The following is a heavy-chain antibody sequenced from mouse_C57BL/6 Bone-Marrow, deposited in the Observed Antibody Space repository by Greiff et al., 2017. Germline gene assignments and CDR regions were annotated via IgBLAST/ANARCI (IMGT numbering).Heavy chain of an antibody. Sequence: VKLMESGPGLVQPSQSLSITCTVSGFSLPSYAVHWVRQSPGKGLEWLGVIWSGGSTDYNAAFISRLSISRDNSKSQVFFKMNDLQADDTAIYDCARNDYDEGFAYWGQGTLVTVSA. J-gene: IGHJ3*01. CDR3: ARNDYDEGFAY. V-gene: IGHV2-2*01. D-gene: IGHD2-4*01. CDR2: IWSGGST. CDR1: GFSLPSYA.